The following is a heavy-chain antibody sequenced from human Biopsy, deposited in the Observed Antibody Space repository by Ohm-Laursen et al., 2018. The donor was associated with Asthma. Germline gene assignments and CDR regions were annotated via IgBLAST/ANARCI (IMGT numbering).Heavy chain of an antibody. CDR1: GFRFSSYA. Sequence: SLRLSCAASGFRFSSYAMHWVRQAPGKGLEWVALITYDGRKTIYSDSVRGRFTVSRDSSTNTLYLQMSSLRPEDTAVYYFARESVFCGGLCYSPPDFWAKETLVTVSS. V-gene: IGHV3-30*10. J-gene: IGHJ4*02. CDR2: ITYDGRKT. D-gene: IGHD2-21*02. CDR3: ARESVFCGGLCYSPPDF.